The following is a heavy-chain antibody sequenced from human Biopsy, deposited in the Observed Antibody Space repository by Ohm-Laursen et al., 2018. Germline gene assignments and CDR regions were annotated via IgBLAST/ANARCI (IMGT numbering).Heavy chain of an antibody. CDR1: GFTFSSHA. Sequence: SLRLSCSASGFTFSSHAMAWVRQAPGKGLEWVSGIRDSGDSAYYADSVKGRFTISRDNSRNPLYLQMNSLTVEDTAVYYCARDGAGSYHDYWGQGTLVTVSS. CDR2: IRDSGDSA. D-gene: IGHD3-10*01. J-gene: IGHJ4*02. CDR3: ARDGAGSYHDY. V-gene: IGHV3-23*01.